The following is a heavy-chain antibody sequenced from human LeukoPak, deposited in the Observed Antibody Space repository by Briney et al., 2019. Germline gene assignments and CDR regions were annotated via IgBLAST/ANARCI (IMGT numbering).Heavy chain of an antibody. J-gene: IGHJ4*02. V-gene: IGHV1-69*06. Sequence: ASVKVSCKASGYTFTSYAMNWVRQAPGQGLEWMGWIIPIFGTTNYAQKFQDRVTITADKSTSTAYMELSSLRSEDTAVYYCARDVVAAAGTWDYWGQGTLVTVSS. CDR2: IIPIFGTT. D-gene: IGHD6-13*01. CDR1: GYTFTSYA. CDR3: ARDVVAAAGTWDY.